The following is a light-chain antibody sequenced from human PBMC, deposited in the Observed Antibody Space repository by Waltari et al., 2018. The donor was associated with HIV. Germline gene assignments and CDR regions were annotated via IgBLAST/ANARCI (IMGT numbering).Light chain of an antibody. CDR1: RRDY. Sequence: QSALTQPASVSGSPGQSITISCIARRRDYVSWYQQHAGKVPKLLIYDAINRPSGVSDRFSGSMSGNTASLTISALQVEDEAEYYCASYTHSTTLVLFGGGTKLTVL. J-gene: IGLJ2*01. CDR3: ASYTHSTTLVL. V-gene: IGLV2-14*03. CDR2: DAI.